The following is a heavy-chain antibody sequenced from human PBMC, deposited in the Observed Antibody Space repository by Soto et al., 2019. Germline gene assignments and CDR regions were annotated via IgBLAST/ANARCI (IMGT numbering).Heavy chain of an antibody. V-gene: IGHV4-34*01. CDR1: GGSFSGYY. CDR2: INHSGST. D-gene: IGHD3-3*01. CDR3: ARCGMEWLFGFGHYYGMDV. J-gene: IGHJ6*02. Sequence: PSETLSLTCAVYGGSFSGYYWSWIRQPPGRGLEWIGEINHSGSTNYNPSLKSRVTISVDTSKNQFSLKLSSVTAADTAVYYCARCGMEWLFGFGHYYGMDVWGQGITVTVSS.